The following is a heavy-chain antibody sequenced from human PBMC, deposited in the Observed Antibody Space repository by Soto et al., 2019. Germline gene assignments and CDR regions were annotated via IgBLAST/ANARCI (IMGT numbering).Heavy chain of an antibody. Sequence: GGSLRLSCAASGFTFDDYAMHWVRQAPGKGLEWVSLISGDGGSTYYADSVKGRFTISRDNSKNSLYLQMNSLRTEDTDLDYCSSEWERAVRGVIRYYYYYGMDVWGQGTTVTVSS. CDR1: GFTFDDYA. V-gene: IGHV3-43*02. CDR2: ISGDGGST. CDR3: SSEWERAVRGVIRYYYYYGMDV. J-gene: IGHJ6*02. D-gene: IGHD3-10*01.